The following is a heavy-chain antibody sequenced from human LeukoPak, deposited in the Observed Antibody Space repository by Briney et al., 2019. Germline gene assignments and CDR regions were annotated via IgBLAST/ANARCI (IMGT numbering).Heavy chain of an antibody. V-gene: IGHV3-48*03. CDR3: AKDSSGWVYFEY. CDR2: ISSSGGTI. Sequence: PGGSLRLSCAASGFTFSSYEMNWVRQVPGKGLAWVSYISSSGGTINYAESVKGRFTISRDNAKNSLYLQMTSLRAEDTAVYYCAKDSSGWVYFEYWGQGTLVTVSS. D-gene: IGHD6-19*01. CDR1: GFTFSSYE. J-gene: IGHJ4*02.